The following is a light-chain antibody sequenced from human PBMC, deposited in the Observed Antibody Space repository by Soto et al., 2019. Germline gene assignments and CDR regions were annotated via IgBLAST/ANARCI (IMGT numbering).Light chain of an antibody. CDR2: DVN. CDR1: SSDVGNYNY. J-gene: IGLJ3*02. V-gene: IGLV2-11*01. CDR3: CSYAGSYTWV. Sequence: QSALTQPGSVSGSPGQSVTISCTGTSSDVGNYNYVSWYQQHPGKAPKVMIYDVNKWPSGVPDRFSGSKSGNTAALTISGVQAEDEADYYFCSYAGSYTWVFGGGTKLTVL.